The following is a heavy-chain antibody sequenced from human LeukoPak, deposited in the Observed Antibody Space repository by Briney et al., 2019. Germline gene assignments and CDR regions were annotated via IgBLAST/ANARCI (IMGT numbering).Heavy chain of an antibody. CDR2: TYYRSKWYN. J-gene: IGHJ5*02. Sequence: SQTLLLTCAISGDSVSSNSAAWNWIRQSPSRGLEWLGRTYYRSKWYNDYAVSVKSRITINPDTSKNQLSLQLNSVTPEDTAVYYCAREGWELRPWWFDPWGQGTLVTVSS. V-gene: IGHV6-1*01. CDR3: AREGWELRPWWFDP. D-gene: IGHD1-26*01. CDR1: GDSVSSNSAA.